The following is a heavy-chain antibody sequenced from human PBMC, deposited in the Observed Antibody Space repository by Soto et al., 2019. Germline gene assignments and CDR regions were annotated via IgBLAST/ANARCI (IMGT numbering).Heavy chain of an antibody. J-gene: IGHJ4*02. CDR1: RFTFSNYG. V-gene: IGHV3-30*03. CDR2: ISYDGTNH. Sequence: QVQLVESGGGVVQPGGSLTLSCAASRFTFSNYGMHWVRQAPGEGLEWVAVISYDGTNHYYADSVRGRFTLSRDNSKNTLYVHMDRRTSDDTAVYYCASDTKTGVVVPGAPKYWGQGTLVAVSS. CDR3: ASDTKTGVVVPGAPKY. D-gene: IGHD2-2*01.